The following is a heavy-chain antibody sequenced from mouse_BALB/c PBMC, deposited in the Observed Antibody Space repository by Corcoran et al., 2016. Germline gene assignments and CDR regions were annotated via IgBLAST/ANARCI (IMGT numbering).Heavy chain of an antibody. Sequence: EVQLQQSGPELVKPGASVKISCKASGYSFTGYYMHWVKQSHVKSLEWIGRINPYNGATSYNQNFKDKASLTVDKSSSTAYMELHSLTSEDSAVYYCARGHRVFFDYWGQGTALAVSS. V-gene: IGHV1-34*02. J-gene: IGHJ2*01. CDR2: INPYNGAT. CDR3: ARGHRVFFDY. CDR1: GYSFTGYY. D-gene: IGHD6-1*01.